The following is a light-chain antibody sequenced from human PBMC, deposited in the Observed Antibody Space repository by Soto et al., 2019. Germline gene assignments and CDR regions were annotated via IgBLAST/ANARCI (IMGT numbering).Light chain of an antibody. CDR1: QTINNW. J-gene: IGKJ1*01. CDR2: KTS. V-gene: IGKV1-5*03. CDR3: QHYNSYSEA. Sequence: DVQMTQSPSTLSASVGDRVTITCRASQTINNWLAWYQQRPGKAPTFLIYKTSTLETGVPSRFSGSGSGTEFTLTISSLQPDDFATYYCQHYNSYSEAFGQGTKVDI.